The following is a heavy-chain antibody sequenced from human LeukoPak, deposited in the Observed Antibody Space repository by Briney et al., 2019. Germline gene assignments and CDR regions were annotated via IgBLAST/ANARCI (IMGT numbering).Heavy chain of an antibody. J-gene: IGHJ4*02. D-gene: IGHD4-17*01. CDR2: IYYSGST. Sequence: SETLSLTCTVSGGSISSGGYYWSRIRQHPGKGLEWIGYIYYSGSTYYNPSLKSRVTISVDTSKNQFSLKLSSVTAADTAVYYCASASYGDYVDYWGQGTLVTVSS. CDR1: GGSISSGGYY. CDR3: ASASYGDYVDY. V-gene: IGHV4-31*03.